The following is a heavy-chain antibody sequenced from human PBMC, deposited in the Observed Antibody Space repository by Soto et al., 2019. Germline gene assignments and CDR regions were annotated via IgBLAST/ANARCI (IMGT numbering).Heavy chain of an antibody. CDR1: GYTFTDYY. V-gene: IGHV1-46*01. CDR3: ASESRAGTTSGFFQH. Sequence: ASVKVSCKASGYTFTDYYMHWVRQVPGQGLEWMGFISSRGGSTNYVQRFQDRVTMTRDTSTSTVYMDLRSLRSEDTAVYFCASESRAGTTSGFFQHWGQGTPVTVSS. CDR2: ISSRGGST. J-gene: IGHJ1*01. D-gene: IGHD1-7*01.